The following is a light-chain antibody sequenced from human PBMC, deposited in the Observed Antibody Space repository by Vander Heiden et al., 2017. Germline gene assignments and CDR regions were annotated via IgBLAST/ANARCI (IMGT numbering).Light chain of an antibody. CDR3: QQRSIRPPT. CDR2: DAS. CDR1: QSVGSY. J-gene: IGKJ3*01. Sequence: EIVLTQSPATLSLSPGERATLSCRASQSVGSYLAWYVQKRGQAPRLLIYDASTRATGVPGRFSGSGSGTDFTLTISSLDPEDFAVYYCQQRSIRPPTFGPGTRVHIK. V-gene: IGKV3-11*01.